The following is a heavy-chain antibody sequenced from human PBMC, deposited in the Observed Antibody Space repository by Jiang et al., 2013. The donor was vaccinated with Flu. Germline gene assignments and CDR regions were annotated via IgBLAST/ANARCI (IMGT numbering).Heavy chain of an antibody. CDR3: ARDRAFWTGYLGSLIKRDYFYGMDV. J-gene: IGHJ6*01. D-gene: IGHD3/OR15-3a*01. CDR2: TSHDGSNK. Sequence: VQLLESGGGLVPPGRSLRLSCAASGFTFSSYSMHWVRQAPGKGLEWVAVTSHDGSNKYYADSVKGRFTISRDNSKNTLYLQMNSLRAEDRAVYYCARDRAFWTGYLGSLIKRDYFYGMDVWGKGPRSPSPQ. CDR1: GFTFSSYS. V-gene: IGHV3-30-3*01.